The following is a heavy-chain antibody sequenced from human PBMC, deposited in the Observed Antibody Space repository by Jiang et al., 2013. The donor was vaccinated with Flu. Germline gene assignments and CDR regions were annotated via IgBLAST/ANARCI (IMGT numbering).Heavy chain of an antibody. V-gene: IGHV4-59*01. CDR3: ARDSSGYHWFDP. D-gene: IGHD3-22*01. Sequence: GPGLVKPSETLSLTCTVSGGSITSYHWTWIRQPPGKGPEWIGNIYYSGTTNYNPSLKSRVTISVDTSKNQFSLKLTSVTAADTAVYYCARDSSGYHWFDPWGEGTPGHRLL. J-gene: IGHJ5*02. CDR1: GGSITSYH. CDR2: IYYSGTT.